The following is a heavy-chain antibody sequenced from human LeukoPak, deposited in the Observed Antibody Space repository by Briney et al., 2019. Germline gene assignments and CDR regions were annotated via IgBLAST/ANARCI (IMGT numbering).Heavy chain of an antibody. CDR1: GGSFSGYY. CDR2: INHSGST. Sequence: PSEALSLTCAVYGGSFSGYYWSWIRQPPGKGLEWIGEINHSGSTNYNPSLKSRVTISVDTSKNQFSLKLSSVTAADTAVYYCASRRRVGRVYFQHWGQGTLVTVSS. J-gene: IGHJ1*01. V-gene: IGHV4-34*01. D-gene: IGHD1-26*01. CDR3: ASRRRVGRVYFQH.